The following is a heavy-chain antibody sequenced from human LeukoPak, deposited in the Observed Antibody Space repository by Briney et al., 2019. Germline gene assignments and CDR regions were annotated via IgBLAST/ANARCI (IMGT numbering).Heavy chain of an antibody. CDR2: ISSSSSYI. CDR3: ARRKYYYEDRDAFDI. D-gene: IGHD3-22*01. V-gene: IGHV3-21*01. Sequence: GGSLRLSCAASGFTFSSYSMNWVRQAPGKGLEWVSSISSSSSYIYYADSVKGRFTISRDNAKHSLYLQMNSLRAEDTAVCYCARRKYYYEDRDAFDIWGQGTMVTVSS. CDR1: GFTFSSYS. J-gene: IGHJ3*02.